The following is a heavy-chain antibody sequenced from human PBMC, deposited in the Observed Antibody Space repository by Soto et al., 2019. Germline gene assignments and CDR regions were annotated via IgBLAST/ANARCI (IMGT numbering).Heavy chain of an antibody. CDR1: GGTFSSYT. D-gene: IGHD2-15*01. Sequence: QVQLVQSGAEVKKPGSSVKVSCKASGGTFSSYTISWVRQAPGQGLEWMGRIIPILGIANYAQKFQGRVTITADKSTSTVYMELSSLRSEDTAVYYCARAPTDCSGGSCYGSDAFDIWGQGTMVTVSS. V-gene: IGHV1-69*02. CDR2: IIPILGIA. CDR3: ARAPTDCSGGSCYGSDAFDI. J-gene: IGHJ3*02.